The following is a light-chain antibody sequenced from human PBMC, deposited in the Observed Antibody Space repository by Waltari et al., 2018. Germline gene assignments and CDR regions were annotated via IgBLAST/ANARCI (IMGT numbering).Light chain of an antibody. J-gene: IGLJ2*01. CDR2: DSD. CDR1: STNISTNP. V-gene: IGLV1-47*01. CDR3: AAWDDSRSVV. Sequence: QSLLPQSPSASGTPGQRVSIPCSGSSTNISTNPVYWYQHFPGTAPRLLIYDSDRRPSGVPERFSASKSGTSASLAISGLRSEDEADYYCAAWDDSRSVVFGGGTRLTVL.